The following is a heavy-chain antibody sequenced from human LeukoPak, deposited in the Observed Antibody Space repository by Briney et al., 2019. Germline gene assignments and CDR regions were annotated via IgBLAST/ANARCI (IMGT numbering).Heavy chain of an antibody. J-gene: IGHJ4*02. Sequence: GGSLRLSCAASGFTFSSYSMNWVRQAPGKGLEWVSYISSSSSTIYYADSVKGRFTISRDNSKNTLYLQMNSLRAEDTAVYYCAKDDAYYFDYWGQGTLVTVSS. CDR1: GFTFSSYS. CDR3: AKDDAYYFDY. V-gene: IGHV3-48*01. D-gene: IGHD2-2*01. CDR2: ISSSSSTI.